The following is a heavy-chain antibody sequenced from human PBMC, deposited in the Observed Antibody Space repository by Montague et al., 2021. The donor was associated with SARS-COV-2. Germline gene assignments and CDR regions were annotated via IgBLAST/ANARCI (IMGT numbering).Heavy chain of an antibody. CDR2: IYASGNT. J-gene: IGHJ4*02. CDR3: VRHPHYDGLNGPPDF. Sequence: SETLSLTCTVPGGSISNYYWSWIRQPAGKGLEWIGRIYASGNTNYNPSLKSRVTMSVGTSKDQFSLKLSSVTAADTAVYYCVRHPHYDGLNGPPDFWDQGTLVTVSS. V-gene: IGHV4-4*07. CDR1: GGSISNYY. D-gene: IGHD3-9*01.